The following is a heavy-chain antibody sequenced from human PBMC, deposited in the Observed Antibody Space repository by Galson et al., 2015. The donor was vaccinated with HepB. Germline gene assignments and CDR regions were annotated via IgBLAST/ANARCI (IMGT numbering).Heavy chain of an antibody. V-gene: IGHV3-23*01. J-gene: IGHJ4*02. D-gene: IGHD7-27*01. Sequence: SLRLSCAASGFTFSNYAMSWVRQAPGKGLEWVSTISAAGGTTYYADSVKGRFTISRDNSKNSLSLQMNSLRAEDTALYYCARDRPLGTPLDYWGQGTLVTVSS. CDR2: ISAAGGTT. CDR3: ARDRPLGTPLDY. CDR1: GFTFSNYA.